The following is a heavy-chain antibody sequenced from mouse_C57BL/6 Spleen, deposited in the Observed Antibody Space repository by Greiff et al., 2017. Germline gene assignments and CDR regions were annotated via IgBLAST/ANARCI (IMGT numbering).Heavy chain of an antibody. D-gene: IGHD4-1*01. CDR1: GYSFTGYY. V-gene: IGHV1-42*01. CDR2: INPSTGGT. J-gene: IGHJ2*01. Sequence: EVQLQQSGPELVKPGASVKISCKASGYSFTGYYMNWVKQSPEKSLEWIGEINPSTGGTTYNQKFKAKATLTVDKSSSTAYMQLKSLTSEDSAVYYCARPELGRGNFDYWGQGTTLTVSS. CDR3: ARPELGRGNFDY.